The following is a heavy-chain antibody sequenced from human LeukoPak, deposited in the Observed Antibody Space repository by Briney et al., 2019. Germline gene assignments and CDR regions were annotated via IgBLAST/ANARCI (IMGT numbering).Heavy chain of an antibody. CDR2: IKQDGSET. CDR1: GFTFSRYW. D-gene: IGHD5-12*01. Sequence: GGSLALSCAASGFTFSRYWMTWVRQAPGKGLEWVANIKQDGSETYYVDAVKGRFTISRDNAKNSLYLQMNSLRVDDTAVYFCARGRYSGYMYYFDYWGQGTLVTVSS. CDR3: ARGRYSGYMYYFDY. V-gene: IGHV3-7*01. J-gene: IGHJ4*02.